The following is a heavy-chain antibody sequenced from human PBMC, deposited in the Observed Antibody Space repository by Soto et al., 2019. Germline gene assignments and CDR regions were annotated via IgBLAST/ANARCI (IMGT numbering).Heavy chain of an antibody. D-gene: IGHD6-13*01. Sequence: SETLSLTCTVADGYISSGDYCWSWIRKHPGKGLEWIGYIYYSGSTNYNPSLKSRVTISVDTSKNQFSLKLSSVTAADTAVYYCARVSSSWGLVNYFDYWGQGTLVTVSS. CDR2: IYYSGST. CDR1: DGYISSGDYC. V-gene: IGHV4-30-4*02. J-gene: IGHJ4*02. CDR3: ARVSSSWGLVNYFDY.